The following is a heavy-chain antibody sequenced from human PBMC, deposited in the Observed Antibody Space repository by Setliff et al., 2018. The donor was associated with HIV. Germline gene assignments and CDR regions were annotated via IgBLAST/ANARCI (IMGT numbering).Heavy chain of an antibody. CDR2: IGSSNHGI. Sequence: GGSLRLSCAASGFNFRSYGMTWVRQAPGKGLDWVAHIGSSNHGIHYTASVKGRFTISRDNANNLLFLQMNNLRAEDTAVYYCASFYGDYGYWGHGTQVTVSS. V-gene: IGHV3-48*04. CDR3: ASFYGDYGY. D-gene: IGHD3-10*01. CDR1: GFNFRSYG. J-gene: IGHJ4*01.